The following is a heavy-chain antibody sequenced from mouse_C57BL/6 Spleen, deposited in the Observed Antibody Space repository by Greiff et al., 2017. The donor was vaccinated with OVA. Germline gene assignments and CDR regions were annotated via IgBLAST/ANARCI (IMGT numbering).Heavy chain of an antibody. J-gene: IGHJ1*03. D-gene: IGHD1-1*01. CDR2: INPNNGGT. V-gene: IGHV1-18*01. Sequence: EVMLVESGPELVKPGASVKIPCKASGYTFTDYNMDWVKQSHGKSLEWIGDINPNNGGTIYNQKFKGKATLTVDKSSSTAYMELRSLTSEDTAVYYCARITTVVEGYFDVWGTGTTVTVSS. CDR3: ARITTVVEGYFDV. CDR1: GYTFTDYN.